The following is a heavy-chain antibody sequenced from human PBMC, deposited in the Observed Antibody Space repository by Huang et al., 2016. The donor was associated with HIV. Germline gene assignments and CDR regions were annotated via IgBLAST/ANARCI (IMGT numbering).Heavy chain of an antibody. Sequence: QVQLVQSGAEVKKPGSSVKVSCKVSGGTFHNAISWVRQAPGQGLDWRGGIIPSFGIPNYARKCQGRVTSTADESTSIAYMELSRLRSEDTAVYYCARGAPDLDSHLDHWGQGTLVTVSS. CDR1: GGTFHNA. J-gene: IGHJ4*02. D-gene: IGHD3-3*01. CDR2: IIPSFGIP. CDR3: ARGAPDLDSHLDH. V-gene: IGHV1-69*13.